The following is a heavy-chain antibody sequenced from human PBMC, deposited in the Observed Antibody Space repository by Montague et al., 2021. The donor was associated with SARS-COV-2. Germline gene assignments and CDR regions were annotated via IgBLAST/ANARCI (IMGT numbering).Heavy chain of an antibody. CDR2: IGHGGST. D-gene: IGHD1-26*01. Sequence: SETLSLTCAVFNGSFSSFYWNWIRHPPGKGLELIWEIGHGGSTYXNSSRRSRVTISVDTSKKQFSLNLRSVTAADTAVYYCACGDENGSGYMDVWGKGTTVTVSS. CDR3: ACGDENGSGYMDV. V-gene: IGHV4-34*01. CDR1: NGSFSSFY. J-gene: IGHJ6*03.